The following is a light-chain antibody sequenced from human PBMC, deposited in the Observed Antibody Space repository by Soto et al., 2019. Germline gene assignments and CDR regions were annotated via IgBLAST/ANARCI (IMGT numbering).Light chain of an antibody. J-gene: IGLJ3*02. CDR2: DNN. CDR1: SSNLGNNY. Sequence: QSVLTQPPSVSAAPGQKVTISCSGSSSNLGNNYVSWYQQLPGTAPKLLIYDNNKRPSGIPDRFSGSKSGTSATLGITGLQTGDEADYYCGTWDSSLSAGFWVFGGGTKLTVL. V-gene: IGLV1-51*01. CDR3: GTWDSSLSAGFWV.